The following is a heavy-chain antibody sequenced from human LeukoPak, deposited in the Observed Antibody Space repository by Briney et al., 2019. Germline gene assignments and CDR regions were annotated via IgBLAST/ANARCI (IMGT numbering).Heavy chain of an antibody. CDR2: IYYSGST. J-gene: IGHJ4*02. Sequence: SETLSLTCTVSGGSISSSSYYWGWIRQPPGKGLEWIGSIYYSGSTYYNPCLKSRVTISVDTSKNQFSLKLSSVTAADTAVYYCARYHRNSSGYYYWGQGTLVTVSS. CDR1: GGSISSSSYY. D-gene: IGHD3-22*01. CDR3: ARYHRNSSGYYY. V-gene: IGHV4-39*01.